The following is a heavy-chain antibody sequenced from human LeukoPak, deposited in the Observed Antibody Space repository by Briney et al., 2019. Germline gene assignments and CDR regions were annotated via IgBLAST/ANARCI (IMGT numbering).Heavy chain of an antibody. D-gene: IGHD3-3*01. Sequence: GGSLRLSCAASGFNFSPYWVNWVRQAPGKGLEWVSAISGSGGSTYYADSAKGRFTISRDNSKNTLYLQMNSLKAEDTAVYYCAKVPRYDFWSGLPFDYWGQGTLVTVSS. CDR2: ISGSGGST. J-gene: IGHJ4*02. V-gene: IGHV3-23*01. CDR3: AKVPRYDFWSGLPFDY. CDR1: GFNFSPYW.